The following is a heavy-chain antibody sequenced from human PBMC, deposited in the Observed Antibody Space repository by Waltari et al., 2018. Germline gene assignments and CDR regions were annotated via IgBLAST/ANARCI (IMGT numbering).Heavy chain of an antibody. D-gene: IGHD3-22*01. CDR2: ISSNDEK. V-gene: IGHV2-26*01. Sequence: QLTFKESGPVLVKPTETLTLTCTVSGFSPGNAILVVSWIRQPPGKALERLANISSNDEKSYSTSLKSRFTISKDTSKSQVVLTMTNMDPVDTATYYCARISRYYDSSGYYYDYWGQGTLVTVSS. CDR3: ARISRYYDSSGYYYDY. J-gene: IGHJ4*02. CDR1: GFSPGNAILV.